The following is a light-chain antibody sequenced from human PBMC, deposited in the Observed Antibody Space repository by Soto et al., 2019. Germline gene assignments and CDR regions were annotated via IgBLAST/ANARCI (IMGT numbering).Light chain of an antibody. Sequence: DIQMTQSPSSLSASVGDRVTITCRASQDINNYLAWYQQKPGKPPKLLIYAASTLQSVVPSRFSGGGSGTDFTLTINSLQPEDVATYYCQRYNKGTPVTFGSGTKV. CDR2: AAS. V-gene: IGKV1-27*01. CDR1: QDINNY. CDR3: QRYNKGTPVT. J-gene: IGKJ3*01.